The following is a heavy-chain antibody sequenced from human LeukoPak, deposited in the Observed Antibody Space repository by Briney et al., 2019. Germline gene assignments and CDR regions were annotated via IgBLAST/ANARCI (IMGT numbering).Heavy chain of an antibody. V-gene: IGHV3-21*01. D-gene: IGHD3-10*01. CDR1: GFTFSSYA. CDR3: AREIFGGSGSYLDY. Sequence: GGSLRLSCAASGFTFSSYAMSWVREAPGKGLEWVSSISSSSSYIYYADSVKGRFTISRDNAKNSLYLQMNSLRAEDTAVYYCAREIFGGSGSYLDYWGQGTLVTVSS. J-gene: IGHJ4*02. CDR2: ISSSSSYI.